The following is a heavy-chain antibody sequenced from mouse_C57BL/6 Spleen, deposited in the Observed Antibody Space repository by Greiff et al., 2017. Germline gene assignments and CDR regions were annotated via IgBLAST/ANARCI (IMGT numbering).Heavy chain of an antibody. Sequence: EVQVVESGGGLVKPGGSLKLSCAASGFTFSDYGMHWVRQAPEKGLEWVAYISSGSSTIYYADTVKGRFTISRDNAKNTLFLQMTSLRSEDTAMYYCARWIAGTSYYFDYWGQGTTLTVSS. V-gene: IGHV5-17*01. D-gene: IGHD4-1*01. CDR3: ARWIAGTSYYFDY. CDR2: ISSGSSTI. J-gene: IGHJ2*01. CDR1: GFTFSDYG.